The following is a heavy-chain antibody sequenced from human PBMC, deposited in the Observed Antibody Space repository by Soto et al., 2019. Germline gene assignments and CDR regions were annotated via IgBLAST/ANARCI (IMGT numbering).Heavy chain of an antibody. D-gene: IGHD3-22*01. CDR1: GGSISSGDYY. J-gene: IGHJ5*02. CDR3: ARAPLYYYDSSGLIT. CDR2: IYYSGST. V-gene: IGHV4-30-4*01. Sequence: PSETLSLTCTVSGGSISSGDYYWSWIRQPPGKGLEWIGYIYYSGSTYYNPSLKSRVTISVDTSKNQFSLKLSSVTAADTAVYYCARAPLYYYDSSGLITWGQGTLVTVSS.